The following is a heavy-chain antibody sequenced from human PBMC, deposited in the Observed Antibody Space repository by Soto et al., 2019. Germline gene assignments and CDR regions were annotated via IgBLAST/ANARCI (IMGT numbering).Heavy chain of an antibody. J-gene: IGHJ4*01. Sequence: SETLSLTCTVSGGSISSNSHYWGWIRQPPGKGLEWIGSIFYSGSTKYSASLKSRVTISVDTSKDQFSLRMSSVTAADTAVYFCARLFTGNYNLDYWGHGTLVTVSS. CDR3: ARLFTGNYNLDY. CDR1: GGSISSNSHY. D-gene: IGHD1-7*01. CDR2: IFYSGST. V-gene: IGHV4-39*01.